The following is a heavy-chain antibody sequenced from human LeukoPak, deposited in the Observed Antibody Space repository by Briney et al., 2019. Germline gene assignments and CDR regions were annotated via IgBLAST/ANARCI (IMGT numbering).Heavy chain of an antibody. J-gene: IGHJ6*03. Sequence: GASVKVSCKASGYTFTSYDINWVRQATGHGLEWMGWMNPNSGNTGYAQKFQGRVTMTRNTSISTAYMELSSLRSEDTAVYYCARGHFWSGYYARAYYYYMDVWGKGTTVTVSS. CDR1: GYTFTSYD. D-gene: IGHD3-3*02. CDR3: ARGHFWSGYYARAYYYYMDV. CDR2: MNPNSGNT. V-gene: IGHV1-8*01.